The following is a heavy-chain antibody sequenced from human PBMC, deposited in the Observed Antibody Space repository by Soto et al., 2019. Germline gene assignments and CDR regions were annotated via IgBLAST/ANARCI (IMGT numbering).Heavy chain of an antibody. V-gene: IGHV1-18*01. CDR1: GYTSTSYG. CDR3: ASSGGELLWFGEAPFDY. J-gene: IGHJ4*02. CDR2: ISAYNGNT. Sequence: QVQLVQSGAEVKKPGASVKVSCKASGYTSTSYGISWVRQAPGQGLEWMGWISAYNGNTNYAQKLQGRVTMTTDTSTSTAYMELRSLRSDDTAVYYCASSGGELLWFGEAPFDYWGQGTLVTVSS. D-gene: IGHD3-10*01.